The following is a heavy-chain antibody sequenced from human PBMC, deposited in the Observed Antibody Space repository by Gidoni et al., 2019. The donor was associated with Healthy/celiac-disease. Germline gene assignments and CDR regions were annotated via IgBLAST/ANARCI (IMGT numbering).Heavy chain of an antibody. CDR2: IWYDGSNK. V-gene: IGHV3-33*01. Sequence: QVQLVESGGGVVQPGRSLRLSCAASGFTFSDYAMHWVRQAPGQGLEWVAVIWYDGSNKHYADSVQGRFTISRDNSKNTLYMQMKSLRVEDTALYYCARVLGGDAYNWIDSWGQGTLVTVSS. D-gene: IGHD3-16*01. CDR3: ARVLGGDAYNWIDS. CDR1: GFTFSDYA. J-gene: IGHJ5*01.